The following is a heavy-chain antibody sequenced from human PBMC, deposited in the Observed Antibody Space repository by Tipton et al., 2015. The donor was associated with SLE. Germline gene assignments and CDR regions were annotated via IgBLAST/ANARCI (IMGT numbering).Heavy chain of an antibody. Sequence: TLSLTCTVSGGSISSYYWSWTRQPPGKGLEWIGYIYYSGSTNYNPSLKSRVTISVDTSKNQFSLKLSSVTAADTAVYYCARDTAHYGSGDGAFDIWGQGTMVTVPS. CDR1: GGSISSYY. J-gene: IGHJ3*02. CDR2: IYYSGST. D-gene: IGHD3-10*01. CDR3: ARDTAHYGSGDGAFDI. V-gene: IGHV4-59*12.